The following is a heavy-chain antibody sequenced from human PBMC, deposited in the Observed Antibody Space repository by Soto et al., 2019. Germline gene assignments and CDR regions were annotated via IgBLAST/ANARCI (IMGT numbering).Heavy chain of an antibody. J-gene: IGHJ4*02. D-gene: IGHD5-12*01. CDR2: IKGDGSET. V-gene: IGHV3-74*01. CDR3: LRGDSGYGNFDY. CDR1: GFTFSSYW. Sequence: GGSLRLSCAASGFTFSSYWMHWVRQAPGKGLVWVSRIKGDGSETNYADSVKGRFTISRDNAKNTLYLQLNSLRAEDTAVYYCLRGDSGYGNFDYWGQGTRVTVSS.